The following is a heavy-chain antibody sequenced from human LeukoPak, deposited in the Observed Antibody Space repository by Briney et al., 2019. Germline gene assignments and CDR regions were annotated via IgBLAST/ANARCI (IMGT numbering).Heavy chain of an antibody. V-gene: IGHV4-59*08. D-gene: IGHD1-26*01. CDR3: ARQGGSYSFDY. J-gene: IGHJ4*02. CDR1: GGSISSYY. Sequence: PSETLSLTCTVSGGSISSYYWSWIRQPPGKGLEWIGYIYYSGSTNYNPSFKSRVTISVDTSKNQFSLKLSSVTAADTAVYYCARQGGSYSFDYWGQGTLVTVSS. CDR2: IYYSGST.